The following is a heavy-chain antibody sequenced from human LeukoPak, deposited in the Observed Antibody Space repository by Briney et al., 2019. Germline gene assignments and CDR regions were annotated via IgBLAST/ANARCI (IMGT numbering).Heavy chain of an antibody. CDR3: AKDIRLRGYSYGFDY. CDR1: GFTFDDYA. Sequence: GGSLRLSCAASGFTFDDYAMHWVRQAPGKGLEWVSGISWNSGSIGYADSVKGRFAISRDNAKNSLYLQMNSLRAEDMALYYCAKDIRLRGYSYGFDYWGQGTLVTVSS. J-gene: IGHJ4*02. CDR2: ISWNSGSI. D-gene: IGHD5-18*01. V-gene: IGHV3-9*03.